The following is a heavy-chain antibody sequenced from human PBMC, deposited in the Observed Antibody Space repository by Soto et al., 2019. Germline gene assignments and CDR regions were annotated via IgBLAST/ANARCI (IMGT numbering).Heavy chain of an antibody. J-gene: IGHJ4*02. CDR2: ISSNGGST. Sequence: GGSLRLSCSASGFTFSSYAMHWVRQAPGKGLEYVSAISSNGGSTYYAGSVKGRFTISRDNSKNTLYLQMSSLRAEDTAVYYCVSRDGYNYFDYWGQGTLVTVSS. D-gene: IGHD5-12*01. V-gene: IGHV3-64D*09. CDR1: GFTFSSYA. CDR3: VSRDGYNYFDY.